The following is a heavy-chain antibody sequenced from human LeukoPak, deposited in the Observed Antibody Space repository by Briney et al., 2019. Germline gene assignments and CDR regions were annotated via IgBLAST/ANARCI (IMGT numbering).Heavy chain of an antibody. D-gene: IGHD3-3*01. CDR3: ANGGLRFLEWLPVDV. J-gene: IGHJ6*02. CDR1: GFTFSSYG. V-gene: IGHV3-30*18. Sequence: PGGSLRLSCAASGFTFSSYGMHWVRQAPGKGLEWVAVISYDGSNKYYADSVKGRFTISRDNSKNTLYLQMNSLRAEDTAVYYCANGGLRFLEWLPVDVWGQGTTVTVSS. CDR2: ISYDGSNK.